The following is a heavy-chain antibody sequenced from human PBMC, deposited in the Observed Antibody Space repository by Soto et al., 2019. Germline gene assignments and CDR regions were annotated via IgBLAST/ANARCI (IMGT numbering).Heavy chain of an antibody. J-gene: IGHJ4*02. CDR1: GFTFDVYA. CDR2: INHDGSKT. V-gene: IGHV3-9*01. Sequence: EVQLVESGGGWVQPGRSLRLSCAASGFTFDVYAMHWVRQAPGKGLEWVSGINHDGSKTEYADSVKGRFTISRDNTKNTLYLQMNSLRVDDTAMYYCVREPWGFSGSWYDYWGQGTLVTVSS. D-gene: IGHD5-12*01. CDR3: VREPWGFSGSWYDY.